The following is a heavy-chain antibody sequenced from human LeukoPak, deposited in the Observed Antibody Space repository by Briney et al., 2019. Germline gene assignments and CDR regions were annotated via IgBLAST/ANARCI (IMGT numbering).Heavy chain of an antibody. CDR3: ARDMGSNHWSFDY. D-gene: IGHD2-15*01. CDR1: GYTFTRYA. J-gene: IGHJ4*02. Sequence: EASVKVSCTASGYTFTRYAMNWVRQAPGQGLEWMGWINTNTGNPTYAQGFTGRFVFSLDTSVSTAYLQISSLKAEDTAVYYCARDMGSNHWSFDYWGQGTLVTVSS. CDR2: INTNTGNP. V-gene: IGHV7-4-1*02.